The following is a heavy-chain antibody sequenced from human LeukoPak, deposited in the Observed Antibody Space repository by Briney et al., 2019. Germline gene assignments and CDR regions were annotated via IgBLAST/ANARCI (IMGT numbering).Heavy chain of an antibody. CDR1: GYTFTGPY. J-gene: IGHJ4*02. D-gene: IGHD2-8*01. CDR3: ARVEYCTKGVCINFDL. V-gene: IGHV1-2*02. Sequence: ASVKVSCKASGYTFTGPYIHWKRQAPGQGLEWMGWINPNSGGTKYAQKFQGRVTVTRDTSTSTAYMELSGLRADDTAAYYCARVEYCTKGVCINFDLWGQGTLVTVSS. CDR2: INPNSGGT.